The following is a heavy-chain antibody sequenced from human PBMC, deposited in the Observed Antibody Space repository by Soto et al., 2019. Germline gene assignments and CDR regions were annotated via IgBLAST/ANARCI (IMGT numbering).Heavy chain of an antibody. V-gene: IGHV1-69*02. CDR2: IIPLMNIA. D-gene: IGHD2-21*01. CDR1: GGSFRSYS. J-gene: IGHJ4*02. CDR3: ARFASSYGEHSDYLDY. Sequence: QVQLVQSGTEVKKPGSSVRVSCQASGGSFRSYSISWVRQAPGQGLEWMGRIIPLMNIANYAQKFLGRVTITVDKSTRTVYMQLNSLTSEDTAVYYCARFASSYGEHSDYLDYWGQGTLVTVSS.